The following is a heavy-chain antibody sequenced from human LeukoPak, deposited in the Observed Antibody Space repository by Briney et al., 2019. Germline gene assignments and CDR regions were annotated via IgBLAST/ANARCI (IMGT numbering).Heavy chain of an antibody. D-gene: IGHD6-13*01. V-gene: IGHV4-34*01. CDR3: ARRGNY. CDR2: INHSGST. J-gene: IGHJ4*02. Sequence: PSETLSLTCAVYGGSFSGYYWSWIRPPPGKGLEWVGEINHSGSTNYNPSLKSRVTISVDTSKNQFSLKLSSVTAADTAVYYCARRGNYWGQGTLVTVSS. CDR1: GGSFSGYY.